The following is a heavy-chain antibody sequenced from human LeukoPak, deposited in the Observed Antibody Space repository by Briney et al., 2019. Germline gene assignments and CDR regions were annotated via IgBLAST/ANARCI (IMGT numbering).Heavy chain of an antibody. CDR3: ARDPLGNYYGMDV. J-gene: IGHJ6*02. CDR1: GFTFSDYY. V-gene: IGHV3-11*01. Sequence: GGSLRLSCAASGFTFSDYYMSWIRQAPGKGLEWVSYISTSGTNLYYADSVKGRFTISRDNAKNSLYLQMNSLRAEDTALYYCARDPLGNYYGMDVWGQGTSVSVSS. CDR2: ISTSGTNL.